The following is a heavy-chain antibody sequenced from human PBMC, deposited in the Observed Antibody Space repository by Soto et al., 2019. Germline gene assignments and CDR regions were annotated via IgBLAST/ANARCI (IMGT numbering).Heavy chain of an antibody. Sequence: GESLKISCQDSGNSFTNYWIGWVRQMPGKGLEWMGIIYPDDSDTRYSPSFQGQVTISADKSISTAYLQWSSLKASDTAMYYCARENDAFDIWGQGTMVTVSS. J-gene: IGHJ3*02. CDR3: ARENDAFDI. CDR2: IYPDDSDT. V-gene: IGHV5-51*01. CDR1: GNSFTNYW.